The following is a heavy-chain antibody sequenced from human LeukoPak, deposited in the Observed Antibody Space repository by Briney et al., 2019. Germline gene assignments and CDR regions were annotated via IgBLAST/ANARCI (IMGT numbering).Heavy chain of an antibody. CDR2: INYSGST. V-gene: IGHV4-39*07. D-gene: IGHD3-16*01. CDR1: SGSINSSSYY. Sequence: SETLSLTCTVSSGSINSSSYYWGWIRQPPGKGLDWIASINYSGSTYYNPSLKSRVTISVDTSKNHFSLRLSSVTAADTAVYYCAGFLHLGKFAFFDYWGQGILVVVSS. J-gene: IGHJ4*02. CDR3: AGFLHLGKFAFFDY.